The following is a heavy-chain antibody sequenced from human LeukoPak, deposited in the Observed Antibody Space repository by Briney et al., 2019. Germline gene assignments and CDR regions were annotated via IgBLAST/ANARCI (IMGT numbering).Heavy chain of an antibody. D-gene: IGHD5-18*01. Sequence: GASVKVSCKASGYTFTSYGISWVRQAPGQGLEWMGWISAYNGDTNYAQKLQGRVTMTTDTSTSTAYMELRSLRSDDTAVYYCARDPPYSYGLKFYMDVWGKGTTVTISS. J-gene: IGHJ6*03. CDR1: GYTFTSYG. V-gene: IGHV1-18*01. CDR2: ISAYNGDT. CDR3: ARDPPYSYGLKFYMDV.